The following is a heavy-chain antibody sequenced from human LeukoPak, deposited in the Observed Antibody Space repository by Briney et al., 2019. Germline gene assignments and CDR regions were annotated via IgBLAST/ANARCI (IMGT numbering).Heavy chain of an antibody. V-gene: IGHV7-4-1*02. Sequence: GGSVKVSCKASGSTFTGYYMHWVRQAPGQGLAWMGWIHPSTGNPTYAQGFTGRFVFSLDTSVSTTYLQISSLKAEDTAVYFCARAFQSLGGLSLPDYWGQGTLVTVSS. CDR1: GSTFTGYY. CDR3: ARAFQSLGGLSLPDY. J-gene: IGHJ4*02. D-gene: IGHD3-16*02. CDR2: IHPSTGNP.